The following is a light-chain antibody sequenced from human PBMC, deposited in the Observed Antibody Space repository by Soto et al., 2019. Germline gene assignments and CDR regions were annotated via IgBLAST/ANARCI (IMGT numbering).Light chain of an antibody. V-gene: IGKV4-1*01. Sequence: DIVMTQSPDSLAVSLGERATINCKSSQSVLYNSKNKNSLAWYQQKPGQPPKLLIYWASTRNPGVPDRFSGSGSGTAFTLTISSLQAEDAAVFYCQQYYSAPPTFGQGTKVEIK. CDR2: WAS. CDR1: QSVLYNSKNKNS. CDR3: QQYYSAPPT. J-gene: IGKJ1*01.